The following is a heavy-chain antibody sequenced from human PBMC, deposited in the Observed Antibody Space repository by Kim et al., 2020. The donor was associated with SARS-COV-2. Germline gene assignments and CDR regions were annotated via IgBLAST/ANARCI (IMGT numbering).Heavy chain of an antibody. Sequence: SGPTLVNPTQTLTLTCTFSGFSLTTSGVGVGWIRQPPGKALEWLAVIYLDDAKRYSPSLKSRLTITKDTSKNQVVLTMTNMDPVDTGTYYCAHRPGGAAYWYFDFWGLGTLVTVSS. CDR3: AHRPGGAAYWYFDF. J-gene: IGHJ2*01. V-gene: IGHV2-5*02. CDR2: IYLDDAK. CDR1: GFSLTTSGVG. D-gene: IGHD6-13*01.